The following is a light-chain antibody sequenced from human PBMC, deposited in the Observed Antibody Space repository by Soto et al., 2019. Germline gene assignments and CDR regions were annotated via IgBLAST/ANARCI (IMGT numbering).Light chain of an antibody. CDR2: ETS. Sequence: DIQMTQSPSSLSASMGDRITITCRASENITNWLAWYQQKSGRPPKLLMYETSTLQSGVPSTFSGSGSGTEFTLTISSLQPDDFATYFCQQYTTYPTFGGGTKVDIK. J-gene: IGKJ4*01. CDR1: ENITNW. V-gene: IGKV1-5*01. CDR3: QQYTTYPT.